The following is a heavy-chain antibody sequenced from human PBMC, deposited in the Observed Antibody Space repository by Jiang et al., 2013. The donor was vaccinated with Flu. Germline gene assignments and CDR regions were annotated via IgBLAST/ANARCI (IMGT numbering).Heavy chain of an antibody. CDR2: INHSGST. D-gene: IGHD3-22*01. Sequence: LLKPSETLSLTCAVYGESFSGFYWSWIRQPPGKGLEWIGEINHSGSTNYNPSLKSRVTMSVDTSKNQFSLKLSSVTAADTAVYYCARGLGYDSSNGHPYYFDYWGQGTLVTVSS. CDR3: ARGLGYDSSNGHPYYFDY. J-gene: IGHJ4*02. CDR1: GESFSGFY. V-gene: IGHV4-34*01.